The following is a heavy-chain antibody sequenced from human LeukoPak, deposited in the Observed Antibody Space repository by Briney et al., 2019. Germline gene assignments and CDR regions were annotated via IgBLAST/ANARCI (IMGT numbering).Heavy chain of an antibody. J-gene: IGHJ4*02. D-gene: IGHD1-1*01. CDR2: IYYSGST. Sequence: SETLSLTCTVSGGSISSSSYYWGWIRQPPGKGLEWIGSIYYSGSTYYNPSLKSRVTISVDTSKNQFSLKLSSVTAADTAVYYCARAGWNGVVRFDYWGQGTLVTVSS. V-gene: IGHV4-39*07. CDR3: ARAGWNGVVRFDY. CDR1: GGSISSSSYY.